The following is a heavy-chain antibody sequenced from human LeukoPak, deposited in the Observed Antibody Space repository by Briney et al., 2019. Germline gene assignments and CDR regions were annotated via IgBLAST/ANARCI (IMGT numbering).Heavy chain of an antibody. CDR3: ARQRYYYDSSGYHNWFDP. D-gene: IGHD3-22*01. CDR1: GGSISSYC. J-gene: IGHJ5*02. CDR2: IYYSGST. V-gene: IGHV4-59*08. Sequence: SETLSLTCTVSGGSISSYCWSWIRQPPGKGLEWIGYIYYSGSTNYNPSLKSRVTISVDTSKNQFSLKLSSVTAADTAVYYCARQRYYYDSSGYHNWFDPWGQGTLVTVSS.